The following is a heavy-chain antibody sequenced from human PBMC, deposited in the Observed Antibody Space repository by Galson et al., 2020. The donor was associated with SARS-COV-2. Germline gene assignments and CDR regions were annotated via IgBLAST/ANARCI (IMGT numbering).Heavy chain of an antibody. CDR3: ARFGEFTSSSFEP. D-gene: IGHD3-10*01. CDR1: GFIFSSSY. CDR2: IYSGGTT. Sequence: AGSLSLSCAASGFIFSSSYMSWVRHAPGTGPEWVSLIYSGGTTSYANSVKGRFTISRDNSKNTLFLQMNALRAEDTAVCFCARFGEFTSSSFEPWGQGTRVTVSS. J-gene: IGHJ5*02. V-gene: IGHV3-53*01.